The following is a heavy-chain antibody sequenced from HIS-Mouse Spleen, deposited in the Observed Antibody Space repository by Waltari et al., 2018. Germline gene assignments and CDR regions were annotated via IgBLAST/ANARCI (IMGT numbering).Heavy chain of an antibody. D-gene: IGHD6-19*01. Sequence: QVTLRESGPALVKPTQTLTLTCTFSGFSLSTSGMCVSWIRQPPGKALEGLARIHWDDDKYYSTARKTRLTISKDTSKNQVVLTMTNMDPVDTATYYCARIAEGYSSGWYAFDYWGQGTLVTVSS. CDR3: ARIAEGYSSGWYAFDY. CDR1: GFSLSTSGMC. CDR2: IHWDDDK. J-gene: IGHJ4*02. V-gene: IGHV2-70*15.